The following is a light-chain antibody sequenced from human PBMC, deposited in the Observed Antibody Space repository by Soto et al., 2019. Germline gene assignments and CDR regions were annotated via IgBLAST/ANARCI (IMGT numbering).Light chain of an antibody. CDR1: QSISSW. V-gene: IGKV1-5*01. Sequence: DIQMTQSPSTLSASVGDRVTITCRASQSISSWLAWYQQKPGKAPKLLIYDASSLKSGVPSRFSGSGSGTEFTLTISSLQPDDFATYYCQQYNSYPWTFGQGTKVELK. CDR2: DAS. J-gene: IGKJ1*01. CDR3: QQYNSYPWT.